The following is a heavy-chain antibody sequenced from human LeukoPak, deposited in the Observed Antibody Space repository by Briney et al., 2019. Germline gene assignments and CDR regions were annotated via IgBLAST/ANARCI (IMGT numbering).Heavy chain of an antibody. V-gene: IGHV4-34*01. Sequence: PSETLSLTCAVYGGSFSGYYWSWIRQPPGKGLEWIGEINHSGSTNYNPSLKSRVTISVDTSKNQFSLKLSSVTAADTAVYYCARDNKLRYFDWLLGDAFDIWGQGTMVTVSS. J-gene: IGHJ3*02. CDR1: GGSFSGYY. CDR2: INHSGST. D-gene: IGHD3-9*01. CDR3: ARDNKLRYFDWLLGDAFDI.